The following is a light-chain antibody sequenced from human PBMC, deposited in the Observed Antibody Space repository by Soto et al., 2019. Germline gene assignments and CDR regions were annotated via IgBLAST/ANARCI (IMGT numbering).Light chain of an antibody. CDR3: QQYYSTPWT. CDR1: QIVLYSSNNMNY. J-gene: IGKJ1*01. V-gene: IGKV4-1*01. CDR2: WAS. Sequence: DVVLTQSPDSLAVSLGERATINCKSIQIVLYSSNNMNYLAWYQQKAGQPPKLLIYWASTRESGVPDRFGGSGSGTEFTLTISSLQAEDVAVYYCQQYYSTPWTFGQGTKVDIK.